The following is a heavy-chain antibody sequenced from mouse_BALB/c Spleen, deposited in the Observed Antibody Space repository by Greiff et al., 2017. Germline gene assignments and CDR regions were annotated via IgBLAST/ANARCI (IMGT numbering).Heavy chain of an antibody. CDR2: IWAGGST. CDR1: GFSLTSYG. Sequence: VKVVESGPGLVAPSQSLSITCTVSGFSLTSYGVHWVRQPPGKGLEWLGVIWAGGSTNYNSALMSRLSISKDNSKSQVFLKMNSLQTDDTAMYYCARGVTGTAWFAYWGQGTLVTVSA. CDR3: ARGVTGTAWFAY. V-gene: IGHV2-9*02. D-gene: IGHD4-1*01. J-gene: IGHJ3*01.